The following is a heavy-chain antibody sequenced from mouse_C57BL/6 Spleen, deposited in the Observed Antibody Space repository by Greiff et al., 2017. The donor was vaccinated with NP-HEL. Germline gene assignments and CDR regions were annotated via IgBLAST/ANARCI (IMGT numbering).Heavy chain of an antibody. V-gene: IGHV1-64*01. CDR2: IHPNSGST. Sequence: QVQLQQPGAELVKPGASVKLSCKASGYTFTSYWMPWVKQRPGQGLEWIGMIHPNSGSTNYNEKFKSKATLTVDKSSSTAYMQLSSLTSEDSAVYYCARPIRAITTVVAEVDYWGQGTTLTVSS. J-gene: IGHJ2*01. D-gene: IGHD1-1*01. CDR1: GYTFTSYW. CDR3: ARPIRAITTVVAEVDY.